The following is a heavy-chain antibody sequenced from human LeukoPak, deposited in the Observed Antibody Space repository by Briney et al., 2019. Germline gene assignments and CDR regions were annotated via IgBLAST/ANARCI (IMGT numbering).Heavy chain of an antibody. J-gene: IGHJ3*02. V-gene: IGHV1-2*04. D-gene: IGHD1-20*01. Sequence: ASVTVSFTASGYTFTGYYMHWVRQAPGQGLEWMGWINPNSGATNYAQKFQGWVTMTRDTSISTAYMELSRLRSDDTAVYYCARGGITGTTRGPTRLNDAFDIWGQGTMVTVSS. CDR3: ARGGITGTTRGPTRLNDAFDI. CDR2: INPNSGAT. CDR1: GYTFTGYY.